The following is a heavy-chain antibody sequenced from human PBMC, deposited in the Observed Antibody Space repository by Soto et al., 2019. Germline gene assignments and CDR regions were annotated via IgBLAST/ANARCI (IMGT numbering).Heavy chain of an antibody. V-gene: IGHV3-23*01. CDR1: GFTFSSYA. CDR3: AKDPGYSSGWPPGV. CDR2: SSGSGGST. Sequence: PGGSRRLSCAASGFTFSSYAMSWVRQAPGKGLEWVSASSGSGGSTYYADSVKGRFTITRDNSKNTLYLQMNSLRAEDTAVYYCAKDPGYSSGWPPGVWGQGTLVTVSS. D-gene: IGHD6-19*01. J-gene: IGHJ4*02.